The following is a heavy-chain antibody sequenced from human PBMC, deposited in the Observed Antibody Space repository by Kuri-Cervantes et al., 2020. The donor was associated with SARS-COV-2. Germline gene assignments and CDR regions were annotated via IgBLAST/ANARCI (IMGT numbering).Heavy chain of an antibody. CDR1: GFTFSSYS. V-gene: IGHV3-48*01. Sequence: GESLKISCAASGFTFSSYSMNWVRQAPGKGLEWVSNIGSSISTIYHADSVKGRFTVSRDNAKNSLYLQMNSLRAEDTAVYYCARGVVPAAIRYYYYYYYMDVWGKGTTVTVSS. CDR3: ARGVVPAAIRYYYYYYYMDV. J-gene: IGHJ6*03. CDR2: IGSSISTI. D-gene: IGHD2-2*02.